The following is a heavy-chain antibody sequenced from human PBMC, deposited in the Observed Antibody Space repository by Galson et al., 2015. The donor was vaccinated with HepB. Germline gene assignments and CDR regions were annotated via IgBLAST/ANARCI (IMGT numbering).Heavy chain of an antibody. CDR2: ISYDGSNK. CDR3: AREGLVGAEGYYRGMDV. CDR1: GFTFTRYA. Sequence: SLRLSCAASGFTFTRYAMNWVRQAPGKGLEWVAVISYDGSNKEYADSVKGRFIISRDNAKNSLYLQMNSVRADDTAVYYCAREGLVGAEGYYRGMDVWGQGTTVTVSS. V-gene: IGHV3-33*08. J-gene: IGHJ6*02. D-gene: IGHD2-15*01.